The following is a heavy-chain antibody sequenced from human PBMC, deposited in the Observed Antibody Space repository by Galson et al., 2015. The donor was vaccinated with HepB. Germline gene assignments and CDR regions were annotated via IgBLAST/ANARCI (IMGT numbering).Heavy chain of an antibody. D-gene: IGHD6-19*01. CDR3: ARDALFYSSGWTNWFDP. CDR2: IWYDGSNK. Sequence: SLRLSCAASGFTFSSFGMHWVRQAPGKGLEWVAGIWYDGSNKYYADSVTGRFTISRDSSKNTLYLHMSSLRAEDSAVYYCARDALFYSSGWTNWFDPWRQGTLVTVSS. V-gene: IGHV3-33*01. J-gene: IGHJ5*02. CDR1: GFTFSSFG.